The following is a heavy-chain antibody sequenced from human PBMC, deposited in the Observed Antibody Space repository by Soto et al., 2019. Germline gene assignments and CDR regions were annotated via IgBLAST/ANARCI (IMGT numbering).Heavy chain of an antibody. CDR3: ARDRCSGGSCYLGTGHYYYGMDV. D-gene: IGHD2-15*01. J-gene: IGHJ6*02. Sequence: GASVKVSCKASVYTFTSYAIHWVRQDPEQRLEWMGWINADNGNTKYSQKFQGRVTMTRDTSISTAYMELSRLRSDDTAMYYCARDRCSGGSCYLGTGHYYYGMDVWGQGTTVTVSS. CDR2: INADNGNT. CDR1: VYTFTSYA. V-gene: IGHV1-3*01.